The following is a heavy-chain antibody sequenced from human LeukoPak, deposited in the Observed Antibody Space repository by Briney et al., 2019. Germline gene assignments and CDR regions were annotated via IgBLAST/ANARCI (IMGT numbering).Heavy chain of an antibody. V-gene: IGHV3-33*06. CDR1: GFTFSSYG. J-gene: IGHJ4*02. D-gene: IGHD3-10*01. Sequence: QPGGSLRLSCAASGFTFSSYGMHWVRQAPGKGLEWVAVIWYDGSNKYYADSVKGRFTIFRDNSKNTLYVQMNSLRAEDTAVYYCAKGHYYGSGSLDYWGQRTLVTVSS. CDR2: IWYDGSNK. CDR3: AKGHYYGSGSLDY.